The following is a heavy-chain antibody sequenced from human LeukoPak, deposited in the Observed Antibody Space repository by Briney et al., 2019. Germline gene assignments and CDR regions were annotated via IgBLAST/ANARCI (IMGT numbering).Heavy chain of an antibody. J-gene: IGHJ4*02. V-gene: IGHV4-4*02. CDR2: IFESGST. CDR1: GDSIRNSNW. D-gene: IGHD2/OR15-2a*01. Sequence: RSSETLSLTCIVSGDSIRNSNWWSWVRQVPGKGLEWIGEIFESGSTNYSPSLKSRVSISVDKSKNQFSLKLSSVTAADTAVYFCARGTKGFGRIYLDYWGQGTLVTVSS. CDR3: ARGTKGFGRIYLDY.